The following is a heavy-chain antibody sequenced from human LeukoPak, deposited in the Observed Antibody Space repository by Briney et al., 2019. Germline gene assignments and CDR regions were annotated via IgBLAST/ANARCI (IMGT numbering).Heavy chain of an antibody. Sequence: PGGSLRLSCAASGFTFSSYAMSWVRQAPGKGLEWVSAISGSGGSTYYTDSVTGRFTISRDDSKNALNLQMNSLRPEDTAVYYCAKGVGGSANYYYMDVWGKGTTVTVSS. CDR1: GFTFSSYA. CDR2: ISGSGGST. J-gene: IGHJ6*03. D-gene: IGHD3-10*01. V-gene: IGHV3-23*01. CDR3: AKGVGGSANYYYMDV.